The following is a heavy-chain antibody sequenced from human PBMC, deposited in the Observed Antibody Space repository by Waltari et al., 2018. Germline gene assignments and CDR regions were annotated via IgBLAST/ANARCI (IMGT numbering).Heavy chain of an antibody. V-gene: IGHV4-34*01. CDR1: GVSFSGYY. CDR3: ARDSGGSYYY. CDR2: INHSGNT. Sequence: QVQLQPWGARLLKPSETLSLTCSVYGVSFSGYYCSWLRQPPGKGLEWIGEINHSGNTNYNPSLKSRVTISVDTSKNQFSLKLSSVTAADTAVYYCARDSGGSYYYWGQGTLVTVSS. D-gene: IGHD1-26*01. J-gene: IGHJ4*02.